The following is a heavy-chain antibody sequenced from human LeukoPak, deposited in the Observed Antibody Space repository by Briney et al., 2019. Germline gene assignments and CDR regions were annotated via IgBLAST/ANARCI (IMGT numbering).Heavy chain of an antibody. CDR2: ISAYNGNT. Sequence: ASVKVSCKASGYTFTSYGISWVRQAPGQGLEWMGWISAYNGNTNYAQKLQGRVTMTTDTSTSTAYMELRSLRSEDTAIYYCARIRDGYNDAYDLWGQGTVVTAPS. CDR1: GYTFTSYG. J-gene: IGHJ3*01. CDR3: ARIRDGYNDAYDL. V-gene: IGHV1-18*01. D-gene: IGHD5-24*01.